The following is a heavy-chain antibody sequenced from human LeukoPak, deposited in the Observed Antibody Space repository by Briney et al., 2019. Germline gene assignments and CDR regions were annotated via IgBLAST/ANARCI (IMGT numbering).Heavy chain of an antibody. Sequence: PSETLSLTCTVSGGSITYYYWSWIRQPPGKGLEWIGYSHYSGTTNYNPSLKSRVTISVDTSKNQFSLRMTSVNAADTAVYYCARLSGTTWRDWFDPWGQGTLVTVSS. J-gene: IGHJ5*02. V-gene: IGHV4-59*08. D-gene: IGHD1-14*01. CDR3: ARLSGTTWRDWFDP. CDR1: GGSITYYY. CDR2: SHYSGTT.